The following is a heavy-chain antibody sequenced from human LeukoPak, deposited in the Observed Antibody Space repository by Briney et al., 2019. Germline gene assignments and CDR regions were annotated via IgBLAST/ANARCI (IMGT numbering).Heavy chain of an antibody. D-gene: IGHD3-10*01. V-gene: IGHV1-2*02. CDR1: GYTFTSYG. Sequence: GASVKVSCKASGYTFTSYGISWVRQAPGQGLEWMGLINPNSGGTNYAQKFQGRVTMTRDTSINTAYMELSKLTSDDTAVYYCASVHYGDWGQGTLVTVSS. CDR2: INPNSGGT. J-gene: IGHJ4*02. CDR3: ASVHYGD.